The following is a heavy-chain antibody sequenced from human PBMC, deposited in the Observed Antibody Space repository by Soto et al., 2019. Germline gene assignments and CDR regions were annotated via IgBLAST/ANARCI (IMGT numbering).Heavy chain of an antibody. V-gene: IGHV4-39*01. CDR1: GGSISSSSYY. D-gene: IGHD4-4*01. CDR2: IYYSGST. Sequence: SETLSLTCTVSGGSISSSSYYWGWIRQPPGKGLEWIGSIYYSGSTYYNPSLKSRVTISVDTSKNQFSLKLSSVTAADTAVYYCARIATVTDYYYYYGMDVWGQGTTVTVSS. CDR3: ARIATVTDYYYYYGMDV. J-gene: IGHJ6*02.